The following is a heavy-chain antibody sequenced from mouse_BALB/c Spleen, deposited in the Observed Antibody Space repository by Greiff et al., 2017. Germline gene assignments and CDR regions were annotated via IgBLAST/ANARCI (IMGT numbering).Heavy chain of an antibody. CDR3: AITTVVAPYFDY. J-gene: IGHJ2*01. Sequence: VQLQQSGPELVKPGASVKISCKASGYSFTGYFMNWVMQSHGKSLEWIGRINPYNGDTFYNQKFKGKATLTVDKSSSTAHMELRSLASEDSAVYYCAITTVVAPYFDYWGQGTTLTVSS. D-gene: IGHD1-1*01. CDR1: GYSFTGYF. V-gene: IGHV1-20*02. CDR2: INPYNGDT.